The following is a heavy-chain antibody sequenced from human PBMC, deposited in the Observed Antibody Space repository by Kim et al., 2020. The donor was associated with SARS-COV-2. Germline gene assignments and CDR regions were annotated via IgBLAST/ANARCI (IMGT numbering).Heavy chain of an antibody. J-gene: IGHJ5*02. Sequence: KGRFTISRDNSKNTLYLQMNSLRAEDTAVYYCARDGGYYGSGSYSNWFDPWGQGTLVTVSS. CDR3: ARDGGYYGSGSYSNWFDP. D-gene: IGHD3-10*01. V-gene: IGHV3-30*07.